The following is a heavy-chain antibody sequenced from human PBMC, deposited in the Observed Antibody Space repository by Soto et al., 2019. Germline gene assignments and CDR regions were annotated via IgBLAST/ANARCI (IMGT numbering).Heavy chain of an antibody. D-gene: IGHD3-3*01. J-gene: IGHJ5*02. CDR3: ARDGPQDDCRRGGAWFAN. Sequence: GGSLRRSCAASGFRFSTFAIHWVRQAPGEGLEEVSLTLPDGRMEKYADSVKGRYTISRDNSIPSLYLQKDSLRHVDTGVYDCARDGPQDDCRRGGAWFANRGPGT. V-gene: IGHV3-30-3*01. CDR2: TLPDGRME. CDR1: GFRFSTFA.